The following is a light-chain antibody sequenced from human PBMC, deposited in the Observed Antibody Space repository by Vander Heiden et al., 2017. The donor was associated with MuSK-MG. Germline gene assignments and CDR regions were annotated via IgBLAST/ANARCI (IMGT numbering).Light chain of an antibody. Sequence: DIQMTQSPSTLSASVGDRVTITCRASQSISTWLAWYQQKPGKAPKVLIYDASSFETGVPSRFSGSGSETEFILTISSLQPDDFATYYCQQYKTYVFTFGQGTKLEIK. CDR1: QSISTW. V-gene: IGKV1-5*01. CDR2: DAS. CDR3: QQYKTYVFT. J-gene: IGKJ2*01.